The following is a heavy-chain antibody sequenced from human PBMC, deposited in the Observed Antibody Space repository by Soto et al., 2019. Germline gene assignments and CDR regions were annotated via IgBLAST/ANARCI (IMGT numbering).Heavy chain of an antibody. D-gene: IGHD3-22*01. CDR3: AKVFHYYDSSGYYPKYYFDY. CDR1: GFTFSSYA. CDR2: ISGSGGST. J-gene: IGHJ4*02. V-gene: IGHV3-23*01. Sequence: GGSLRLSCAASGFTFSSYAMSWVRQAPGKGLEWVSAISGSGGSTYYADSVKGRFTISRDNSKNTLYLQMNSLRAEDTAVYYCAKVFHYYDSSGYYPKYYFDYWGQGTLVTVSS.